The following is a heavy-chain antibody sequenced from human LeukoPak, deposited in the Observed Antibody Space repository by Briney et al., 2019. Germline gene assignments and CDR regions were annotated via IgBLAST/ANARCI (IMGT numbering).Heavy chain of an antibody. D-gene: IGHD2-2*01. CDR1: GFTFDDYG. Sequence: GGSLRLSCAASGFTFDDYGVSWVRQAPGKGLEWVSGINWNGGSTGYADSVKGRFTISRDNAKNSLYLQMNSLRAEDTALYYCARDSMPDCSSTSCYDAYYYYMDVWGKGTTVTVSS. CDR2: INWNGGST. J-gene: IGHJ6*03. CDR3: ARDSMPDCSSTSCYDAYYYYMDV. V-gene: IGHV3-20*04.